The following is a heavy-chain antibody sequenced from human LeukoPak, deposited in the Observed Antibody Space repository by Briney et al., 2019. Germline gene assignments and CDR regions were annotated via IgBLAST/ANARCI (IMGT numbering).Heavy chain of an antibody. Sequence: GGSLRLSCAASGFTFSSYAMSWVRQAPGKGLEWVSAISGSGGSTYYADSVKGRFTISRDNAKNSLYLQMNSLRAEDTAVYYCARDLSALVVMDYWGQGTLVTVSS. J-gene: IGHJ4*02. CDR2: ISGSGGST. CDR3: ARDLSALVVMDY. CDR1: GFTFSSYA. D-gene: IGHD2-21*01. V-gene: IGHV3-23*01.